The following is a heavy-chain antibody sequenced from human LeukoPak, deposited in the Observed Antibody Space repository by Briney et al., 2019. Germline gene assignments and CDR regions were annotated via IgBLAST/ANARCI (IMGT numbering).Heavy chain of an antibody. J-gene: IGHJ4*02. D-gene: IGHD3-3*01. CDR1: GYTFTGYY. CDR2: INPNSGGT. V-gene: IGHV1-2*02. Sequence: ASVKVSCKASGYTFTGYYMHWVRQAPGQGLEWMGWINPNSGGTNYAQKFQGRVTMTRDTSISTAYMELSRLRSDDTAVYYCARVIGLRFLEWLWDYWGQGTLVTVSS. CDR3: ARVIGLRFLEWLWDY.